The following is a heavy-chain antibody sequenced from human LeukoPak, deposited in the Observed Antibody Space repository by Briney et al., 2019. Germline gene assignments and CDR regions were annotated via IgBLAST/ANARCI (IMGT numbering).Heavy chain of an antibody. Sequence: PSETLSLTCTVSGGSVSSGSYYWNWIRQTPGKGLEWIGYIYYSGTTNYNPSLKSRVTISVDTSKNQFSLKLSSVTAADTAVYFCARLVRDGYRFDYWGQGTLVTVSS. CDR1: GGSVSSGSYY. D-gene: IGHD5-24*01. CDR2: IYYSGTT. J-gene: IGHJ4*02. CDR3: ARLVRDGYRFDY. V-gene: IGHV4-61*01.